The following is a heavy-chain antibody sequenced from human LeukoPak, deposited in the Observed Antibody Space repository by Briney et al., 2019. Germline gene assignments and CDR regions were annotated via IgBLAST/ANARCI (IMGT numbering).Heavy chain of an antibody. J-gene: IGHJ4*02. CDR3: AKDFGKAAVAY. CDR2: ISSSGSTI. V-gene: IGHV3-11*04. Sequence: GGSLRLSCAASGFTFSDYYMSWIRQAPGKGLEWVSYISSSGSTIYYADSVKGRFIISRDNAKNSLYLQMNSLRAEDTAVYYCAKDFGKAAVAYWGQGTLVPVSS. D-gene: IGHD6-13*01. CDR1: GFTFSDYY.